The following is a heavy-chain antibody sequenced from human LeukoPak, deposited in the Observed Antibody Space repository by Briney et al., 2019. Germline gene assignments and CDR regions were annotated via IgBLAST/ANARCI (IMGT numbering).Heavy chain of an antibody. CDR1: GGSISSSSYY. Sequence: PSETLSLTCTVSGGSISSSSYYWGWIRQPPGKGLEWIGSIYYSGSTYYNPSLKSRVTISVDTSKNQFSLKLSSVTAADTAVYYCARTTMVRGTYYMDVWGKGTTVTISS. V-gene: IGHV4-39*01. CDR2: IYYSGST. D-gene: IGHD3-10*01. J-gene: IGHJ6*03. CDR3: ARTTMVRGTYYMDV.